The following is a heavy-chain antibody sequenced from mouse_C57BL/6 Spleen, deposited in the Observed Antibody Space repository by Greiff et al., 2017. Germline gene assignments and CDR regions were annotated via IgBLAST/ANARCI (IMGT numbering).Heavy chain of an antibody. CDR1: GYTFTSYW. V-gene: IGHV1-64*01. Sequence: QVQLQQPGAELVKPGASVKLSCKASGYTFTSYWMHWVKQRPGQGLEWIGMIHPNSGSTNYNEKFKSKATLTVDKSSSTAYMQLSSLTSEDSAVYYCARVDGALHYYAMDYWGQETPDTVSS. D-gene: IGHD1-1*02. CDR3: ARVDGALHYYAMDY. CDR2: IHPNSGST. J-gene: IGHJ4*01.